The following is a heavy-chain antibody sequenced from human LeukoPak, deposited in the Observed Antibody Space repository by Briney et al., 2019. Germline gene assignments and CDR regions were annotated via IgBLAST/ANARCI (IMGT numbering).Heavy chain of an antibody. CDR2: INHSGST. D-gene: IGHD3-16*02. CDR3: ARGPGYDYVWGSYRYTVPFDY. Sequence: PSETLSLTCTVSGGSISSYYWSWIRQPAGKGLEWIGEINHSGSTNYNPSLKSRVTISVDTSKNQFSLKLSSVTAADTAVYYCARGPGYDYVWGSYRYTVPFDYWGQGTLVTVSS. CDR1: GGSISSYY. J-gene: IGHJ4*02. V-gene: IGHV4-34*01.